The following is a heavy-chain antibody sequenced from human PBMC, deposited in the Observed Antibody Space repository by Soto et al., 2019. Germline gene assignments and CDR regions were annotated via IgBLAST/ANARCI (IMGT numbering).Heavy chain of an antibody. D-gene: IGHD2-21*02. V-gene: IGHV1-3*01. CDR3: ARSLLVVTAIHY. CDR1: GYTFTSYA. Sequence: ASVKVSCKASGYTFTSYAMHWVRQAPGQRLEWMGWINAGNGNTKYSQKFQGRVTITRDTSASTAYMELSSLRSEDTAVYYCARSLLVVTAIHYRGQATLVSGSS. J-gene: IGHJ4*02. CDR2: INAGNGNT.